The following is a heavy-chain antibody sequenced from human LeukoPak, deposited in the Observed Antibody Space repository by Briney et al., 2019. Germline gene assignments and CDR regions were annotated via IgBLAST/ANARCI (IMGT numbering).Heavy chain of an antibody. J-gene: IGHJ4*02. CDR2: IYNSGSA. CDR3: ARAIDYGDSYFDY. CDR1: GGSISSYY. V-gene: IGHV4-59*08. Sequence: PSETLSLTCTVSGGSISSYYWSWIRQPPGKGLEWIGRIYNSGSANYNPSLKSRVTISVDTSKNQFSLRLSSVTAADTAVYYCARAIDYGDSYFDYWGQGTLVTVSS. D-gene: IGHD4-17*01.